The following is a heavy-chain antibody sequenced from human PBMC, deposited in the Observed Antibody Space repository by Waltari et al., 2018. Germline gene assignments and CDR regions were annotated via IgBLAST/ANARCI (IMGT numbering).Heavy chain of an antibody. J-gene: IGHJ6*02. Sequence: QVQLVQSGAEVKKPGSSVKVSCKASGGTFSSYAISWVRQAPGQGLEWMGGIIPIFGTANYAQKFQGRGTITADESTSTAYLELSSLRSEDTAVYYCAAAAAGTPPLYGMDVWGQGTTVTVSS. V-gene: IGHV1-69*13. D-gene: IGHD6-13*01. CDR2: IIPIFGTA. CDR3: AAAAAGTPPLYGMDV. CDR1: GGTFSSYA.